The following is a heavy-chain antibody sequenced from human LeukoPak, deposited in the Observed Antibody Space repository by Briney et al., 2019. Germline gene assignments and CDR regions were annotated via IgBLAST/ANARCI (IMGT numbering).Heavy chain of an antibody. CDR3: ARATAAALDY. V-gene: IGHV3-72*01. CDR2: TKNKAESHIT. J-gene: IGHJ4*02. D-gene: IGHD6-13*01. CDR1: GFTFSNHY. Sequence: GGSLRLSCAASGFTFSNHYMDWVRQAPGKGLEWVGRTKNKAESHITDYAASVKGRFFSSRDDSKSSLYLQMNSLQTDDTGIYYCARATAAALDYWGQGIVVTVSS.